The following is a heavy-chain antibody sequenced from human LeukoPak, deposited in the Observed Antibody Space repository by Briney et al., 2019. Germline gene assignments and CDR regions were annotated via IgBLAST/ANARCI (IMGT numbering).Heavy chain of an antibody. CDR1: GFTFTTYG. V-gene: IGHV3-23*01. CDR3: AKAGGSVLWFTPPYYFDY. Sequence: SGGSLRLSCAASGFTFTTYGMNWVRQAPGKGLEWVSAISGSGGSTYYADSVKGRFTISRDNSKNTLYLQMNSLRAEDTAVYYCAKAGGSVLWFTPPYYFDYWGQGTLVTVSS. CDR2: ISGSGGST. J-gene: IGHJ4*02. D-gene: IGHD3-10*01.